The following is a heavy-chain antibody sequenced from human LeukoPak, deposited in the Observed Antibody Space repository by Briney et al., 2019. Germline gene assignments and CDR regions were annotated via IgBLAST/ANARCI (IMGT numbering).Heavy chain of an antibody. CDR1: GDSISSYY. V-gene: IGHV4-59*01. D-gene: IGHD4-11*01. CDR3: ARARYSDSRAFDI. Sequence: SETLSLTCTVSGDSISSYYWNWIRRSPGKGLEWIGYIYYSGSTNYNPSLRSRVTISVDMSKTQFSLNLSSVTAADTAVYYCARARYSDSRAFDIWGQGTLVTVSS. CDR2: IYYSGST. J-gene: IGHJ3*02.